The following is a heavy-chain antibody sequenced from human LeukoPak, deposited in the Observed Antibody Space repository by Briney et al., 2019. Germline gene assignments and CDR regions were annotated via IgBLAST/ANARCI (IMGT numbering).Heavy chain of an antibody. D-gene: IGHD4-17*01. CDR3: AASDDYGDYYFDY. J-gene: IGHJ4*02. V-gene: IGHV3-53*01. CDR1: GFTVSSNY. Sequence: GGSLRLSCAASGFTVSSNYMSWVRQAPGKGLEWVAVIYSGGSTYYADSVKGRFTIPRDNSKNTLYLQMNSLRAEDTAVYYCAASDDYGDYYFDYWGQGTLVTVSS. CDR2: IYSGGST.